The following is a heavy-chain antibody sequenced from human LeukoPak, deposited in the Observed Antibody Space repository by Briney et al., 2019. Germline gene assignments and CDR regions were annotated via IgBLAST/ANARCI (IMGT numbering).Heavy chain of an antibody. J-gene: IGHJ4*02. Sequence: AGSLRLSCAVSGFTFSDYYMSWIRQAPGKGLEWVSYISNSGSTIYHADSVKGRFTISRDNAKNSLYLQMNTLGAEDTAVYYCARRAVAGNFDYWGQGTLVTVSS. CDR3: ARRAVAGNFDY. CDR2: ISNSGSTI. V-gene: IGHV3-11*04. D-gene: IGHD6-19*01. CDR1: GFTFSDYY.